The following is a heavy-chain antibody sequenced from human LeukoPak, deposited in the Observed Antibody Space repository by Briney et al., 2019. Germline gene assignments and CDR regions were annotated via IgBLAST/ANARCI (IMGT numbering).Heavy chain of an antibody. CDR3: ARDLFIPSFDY. CDR2: ISSSGSTI. D-gene: IGHD2-2*02. V-gene: IGHV3-48*03. CDR1: GFTFSSYE. Sequence: PGGSLRLSCAASGFTFSSYEMNWVRQAPGKGLEWVSYISSSGSTIYCADSVKGRFTISRDNAKNSLYLQMNSLRAEDTAVYYCARDLFIPSFDYWGQGTLVTVSS. J-gene: IGHJ4*02.